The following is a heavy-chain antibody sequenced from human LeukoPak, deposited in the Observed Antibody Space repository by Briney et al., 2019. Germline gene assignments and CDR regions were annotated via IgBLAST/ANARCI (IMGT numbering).Heavy chain of an antibody. CDR1: GGSISSYY. D-gene: IGHD3-3*01. CDR3: ARMVGLTSFGH. J-gene: IGHJ4*02. Sequence: PSETLSLTCTVSGGSISSYYWTWIRQPPGKGLEWIAYIDYSGYSAYNPSLKSRLTISVDTSKGQFSLKLTSMTTADTAVYYCARMVGLTSFGHWGQGILVTVSS. V-gene: IGHV4-59*01. CDR2: IDYSGYS.